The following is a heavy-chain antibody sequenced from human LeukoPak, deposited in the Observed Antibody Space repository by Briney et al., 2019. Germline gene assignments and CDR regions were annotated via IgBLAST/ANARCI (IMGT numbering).Heavy chain of an antibody. Sequence: SQTLSLTCTVSGGSISSGGYYWSWIRQPPGKGLEWIGYIYHSGSTYYNPSLKSRVTISVDRSKNQFSLKLSSVTAADTAVYYCARMEDYSNYDGLDYWGQGTLVTVSS. CDR3: ARMEDYSNYDGLDY. D-gene: IGHD4-11*01. CDR2: IYHSGST. J-gene: IGHJ4*02. V-gene: IGHV4-30-2*01. CDR1: GGSISSGGYY.